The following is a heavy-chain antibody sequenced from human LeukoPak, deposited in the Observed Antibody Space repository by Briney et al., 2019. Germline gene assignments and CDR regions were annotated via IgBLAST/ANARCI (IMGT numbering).Heavy chain of an antibody. D-gene: IGHD2-8*02. Sequence: GESLKISCKGTGYSFSSYWIAWVRQMPGKGLEWIGIIYPGDSDDRYSPSFQGQVTISADKSIDTAYLQRNSLKASDTAMYYCARHPKYSTGSTWLDPWGQGTLVTVSS. V-gene: IGHV5-51*01. CDR3: ARHPKYSTGSTWLDP. CDR2: IYPGDSDD. CDR1: GYSFSSYW. J-gene: IGHJ5*02.